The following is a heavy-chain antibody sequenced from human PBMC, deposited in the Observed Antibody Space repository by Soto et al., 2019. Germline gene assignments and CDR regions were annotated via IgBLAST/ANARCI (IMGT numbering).Heavy chain of an antibody. D-gene: IGHD3-10*01. CDR3: ARDLEWGGGQPNYYGSGIYYYYGMDV. CDR1: GFTFSSYA. J-gene: IGHJ6*02. CDR2: ISYDGSNK. V-gene: IGHV3-30-3*01. Sequence: GGSLRLSCAASGFTFSSYAMHWVRQAPGKGLEWVAVISYDGSNKYYADSVKGRFTISRDNSKNTLYLQMNSLRAEDTAVYYCARDLEWGGGQPNYYGSGIYYYYGMDVWGQGTTVTVSS.